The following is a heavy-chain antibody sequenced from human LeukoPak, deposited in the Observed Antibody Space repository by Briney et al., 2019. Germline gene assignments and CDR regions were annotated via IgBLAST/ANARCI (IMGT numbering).Heavy chain of an antibody. V-gene: IGHV4-39*07. CDR2: IYYSGST. Sequence: SETLSLTCTVSGGSISSSSYYWGWIRQPPGEGLEWIGSIYYSGSTYYNPSLKSRVTISVDTSKNQFSLKLSSVTAADTAVYYCAREIQAWYYYGSGSSRIDYWGQGTLVTVSS. D-gene: IGHD3-10*01. J-gene: IGHJ4*02. CDR1: GGSISSSSYY. CDR3: AREIQAWYYYGSGSSRIDY.